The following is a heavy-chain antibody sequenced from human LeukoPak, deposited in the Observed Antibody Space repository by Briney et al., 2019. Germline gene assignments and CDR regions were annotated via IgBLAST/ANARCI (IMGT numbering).Heavy chain of an antibody. J-gene: IGHJ4*02. V-gene: IGHV4-4*07. Sequence: PSETLSLTCTVSGGSISSYYWSWIRQPAGKGLEWIGRIYTSGSTNYNPSLKSRVTMSVDTSKNQFPLKLSSVTAADTAVYYCARGYCSGGSCYYDYWGQGTLVTVSS. CDR2: IYTSGST. CDR3: ARGYCSGGSCYYDY. CDR1: GGSISSYY. D-gene: IGHD2-15*01.